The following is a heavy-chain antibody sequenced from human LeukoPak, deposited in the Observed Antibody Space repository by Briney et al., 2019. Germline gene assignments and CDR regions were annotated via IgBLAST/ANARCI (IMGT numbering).Heavy chain of an antibody. Sequence: GGSLRLSCAASGFTFSSYAMSWVRQAPGKGLEWVSAISGSGGSTYYADSVKGRFTISRDNSKNTLYLQMNSLRAEDTAVYYCAKSGSSTYYYYMDVWGKGTTVTVSS. CDR2: ISGSGGST. V-gene: IGHV3-23*01. CDR1: GFTFSSYA. J-gene: IGHJ6*03. CDR3: AKSGSSTYYYYMDV. D-gene: IGHD6-19*01.